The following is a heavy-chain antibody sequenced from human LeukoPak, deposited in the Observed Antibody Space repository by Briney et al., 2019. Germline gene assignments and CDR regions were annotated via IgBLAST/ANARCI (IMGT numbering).Heavy chain of an antibody. Sequence: GGSLRLSCAASGFTFSSYAMSWVRQAPGKGLEWVSAISGSGGSTYYADSVKGRFTISRDNSKNTLYLQMNSLRVEDTATYYCARDLAWGAFDYWGQGTLVTVSS. CDR1: GFTFSSYA. V-gene: IGHV3-23*01. CDR3: ARDLAWGAFDY. J-gene: IGHJ4*02. D-gene: IGHD7-27*01. CDR2: ISGSGGST.